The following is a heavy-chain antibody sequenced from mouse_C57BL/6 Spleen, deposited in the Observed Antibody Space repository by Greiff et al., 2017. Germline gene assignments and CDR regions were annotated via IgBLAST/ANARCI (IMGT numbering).Heavy chain of an antibody. Sequence: VKLMESGPELVKPGASVKISCKASGYAFSSSWMNWVKQRPGKGLEWIGRIYPGDGDTNYNGKFKGKATLTADKSSSTAYMQLSSLTSEDSAVYFCARDGYSVYFDYWGQGTTLTVSS. CDR3: ARDGYSVYFDY. D-gene: IGHD2-3*01. CDR1: GYAFSSSW. J-gene: IGHJ2*01. V-gene: IGHV1-82*01. CDR2: IYPGDGDT.